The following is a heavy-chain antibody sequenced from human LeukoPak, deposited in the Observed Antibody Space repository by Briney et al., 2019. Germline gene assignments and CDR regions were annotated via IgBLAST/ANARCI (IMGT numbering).Heavy chain of an antibody. Sequence: PGGSLRLSCAVAGFTFSSNSMNWVRQAPGKGLEWVSFISSSSSYIYYADSVTGRFTISRDNAKNSLYLQMNSLRAEDTAVYYCATVVDDYNLSWGQGTLVTVSS. D-gene: IGHD5-24*01. J-gene: IGHJ1*01. CDR1: GFTFSSNS. CDR2: ISSSSSYI. V-gene: IGHV3-21*01. CDR3: ATVVDDYNLS.